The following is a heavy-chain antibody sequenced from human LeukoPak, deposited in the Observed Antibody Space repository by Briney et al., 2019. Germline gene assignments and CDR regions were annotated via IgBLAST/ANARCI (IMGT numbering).Heavy chain of an antibody. J-gene: IGHJ6*02. CDR1: GRTFRNSF. D-gene: IGHD5-12*01. CDR2: FMPLLDRR. CDR3: ARGRDSGYDLYYYYGMDV. V-gene: IGHV1-69*16. Sequence: SVKVSCNRTGRTFRNSFIYWVRQAPGQGLEGMGGFMPLLDRRQYAEKFQGRVAITTDDSTSTAYMELSSLTYEDTAVYYCARGRDSGYDLYYYYGMDVWGQGTTVTVSS.